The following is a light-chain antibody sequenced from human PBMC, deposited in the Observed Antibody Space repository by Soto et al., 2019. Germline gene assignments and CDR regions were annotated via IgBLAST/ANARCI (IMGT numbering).Light chain of an antibody. Sequence: QSALTQPASVSGSPGQSITFSCTGTSSDLGFYNFVSWYQQHPGKAPKLMIYEVSHRPSGVSNRFSGSKSGNTASLTISGLQDEDEADYYCSSYTSSSTWVFGGGTKLTVL. CDR2: EVS. J-gene: IGLJ3*02. CDR1: SSDLGFYNF. CDR3: SSYTSSSTWV. V-gene: IGLV2-14*01.